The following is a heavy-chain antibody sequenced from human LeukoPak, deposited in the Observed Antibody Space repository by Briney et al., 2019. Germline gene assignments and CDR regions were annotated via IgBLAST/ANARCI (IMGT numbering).Heavy chain of an antibody. D-gene: IGHD3-22*01. Sequence: SETLSLTCTVSGGSISSYYWSWIRQPPGKGLEWIGYIYYSGSTNYNPSLMSRVTISVDTSKNQFSLKLSSVTAADTAVYYCARHFDYYDSSGYYFGAFDIWGQGTMVTVSS. CDR1: GGSISSYY. V-gene: IGHV4-59*08. CDR2: IYYSGST. CDR3: ARHFDYYDSSGYYFGAFDI. J-gene: IGHJ3*02.